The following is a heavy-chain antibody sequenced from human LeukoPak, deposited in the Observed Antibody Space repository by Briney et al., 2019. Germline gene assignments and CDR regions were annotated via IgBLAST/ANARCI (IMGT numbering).Heavy chain of an antibody. D-gene: IGHD6-13*01. CDR1: GFTFSSYG. CDR3: AKDGSSSWFDY. V-gene: IGHV3-30*18. J-gene: IGHJ4*02. CDR2: ISYDGSNK. Sequence: GGSLRLSCAASGFTFSSYGMHWVRQAPGKGLEWVAVISYDGSNKYYADSVKGRFTISRDNSKNTLYLQMNSLRAEDTAVYYCAKDGSSSWFDYWGQGTLVTVSS.